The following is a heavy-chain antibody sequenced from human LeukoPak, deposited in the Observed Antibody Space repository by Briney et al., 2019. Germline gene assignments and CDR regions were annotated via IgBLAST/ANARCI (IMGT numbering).Heavy chain of an antibody. Sequence: GGSLRLSCTGSGFNFGDYAMSWVRQTPGKGLEWVGFIRTKSYGGTAEYAASVKGRFTISRDDSKSIAYLQMNSLKTEDTGVYYCTRDPQIDYWGQGTLVTVPS. J-gene: IGHJ4*02. CDR2: IRTKSYGGTA. V-gene: IGHV3-49*04. CDR3: TRDPQIDY. CDR1: GFNFGDYA.